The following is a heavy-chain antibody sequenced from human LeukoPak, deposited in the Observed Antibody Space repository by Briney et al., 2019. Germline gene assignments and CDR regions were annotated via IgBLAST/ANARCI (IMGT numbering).Heavy chain of an antibody. CDR2: ISYDGSNK. Sequence: SGGSLRLSCAASGFTFSSYAMHWVRQAPGKGLEWVAVISYDGSNKYYADSVKGRFTISRDNSKNTMYLQMNSLRAEDTAVYYCAGGSLWLQLDYWGQGTLVTVSS. J-gene: IGHJ4*02. V-gene: IGHV3-30-3*01. D-gene: IGHD5-24*01. CDR1: GFTFSSYA. CDR3: AGGSLWLQLDY.